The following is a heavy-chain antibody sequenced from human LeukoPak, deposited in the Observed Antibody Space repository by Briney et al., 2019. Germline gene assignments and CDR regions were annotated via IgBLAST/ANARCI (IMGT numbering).Heavy chain of an antibody. J-gene: IGHJ3*02. Sequence: PSETLSLTCTVSGGSISSYYWSWIRQPPGKGLEWIGYIYYSGSTNYNPSLESRVTISVDTSKNQFSLKLSSVTAADTAVYYCARDFLKAFDIWGQGTMVTVSS. V-gene: IGHV4-59*01. CDR2: IYYSGST. CDR3: ARDFLKAFDI. CDR1: GGSISSYY. D-gene: IGHD2/OR15-2a*01.